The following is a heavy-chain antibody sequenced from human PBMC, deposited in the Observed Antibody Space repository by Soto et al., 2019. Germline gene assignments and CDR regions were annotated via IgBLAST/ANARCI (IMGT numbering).Heavy chain of an antibody. Sequence: QVQLVESGGGVVQPGRSLRLSCAASGFTFSSYGMHWVRQAPGKGLEWVAVISYDGSNKYYADSVKGRFTISRDNSKNTLYLQMNSLRAEDTAVYYCAKDLGDIVLVVAANDAFDIWGQGTMVTVSS. CDR3: AKDLGDIVLVVAANDAFDI. CDR1: GFTFSSYG. D-gene: IGHD2-15*01. V-gene: IGHV3-30*18. CDR2: ISYDGSNK. J-gene: IGHJ3*02.